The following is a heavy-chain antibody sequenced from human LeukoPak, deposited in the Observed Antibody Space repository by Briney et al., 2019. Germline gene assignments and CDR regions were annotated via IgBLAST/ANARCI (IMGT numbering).Heavy chain of an antibody. Sequence: GGSLRLSCAASGFTFSTYAMSWVRQAPGKGLEWVSAISGRGVTTYYADSVKGRFTVSRDNSKNTLYLQMNSLRAEDTALYYCAKGLFDCSSSSRYGTGYYYGLDVWGQGTTVTVSS. J-gene: IGHJ6*02. D-gene: IGHD2-2*01. CDR1: GFTFSTYA. V-gene: IGHV3-23*01. CDR3: AKGLFDCSSSSRYGTGYYYGLDV. CDR2: ISGRGVTT.